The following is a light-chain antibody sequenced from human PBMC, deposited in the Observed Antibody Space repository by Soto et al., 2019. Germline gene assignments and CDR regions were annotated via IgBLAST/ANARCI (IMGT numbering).Light chain of an antibody. CDR1: QSVSSSY. CDR3: QQYGSSPPVYT. CDR2: GAS. V-gene: IGKV3-20*01. Sequence: EIVLTQSPGTLSLSPGERATFSCRASQSVSSSYLAWYQQKPGQAPRLLIYGASSRATGIPDRFSGSGSGTDFTLTISRLEPEDFAVYYWQQYGSSPPVYTFGQGTKLEIK. J-gene: IGKJ2*01.